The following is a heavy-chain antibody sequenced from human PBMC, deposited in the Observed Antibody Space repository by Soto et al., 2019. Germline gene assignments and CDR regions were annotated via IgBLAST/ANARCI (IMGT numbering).Heavy chain of an antibody. V-gene: IGHV4-4*02. CDR3: ARSWGDPEYYYYYGMDV. CDR1: GGSISSSNW. Sequence: SETLSLTCAVSGGSISSSNWWSWVRQPPGKGLGWIGEIYHSGSTNYNPSLKSRVTISVDKSKNQFSLKLSSVTAADTAVYYCARSWGDPEYYYYYGMDVWGQGTTVTVSS. J-gene: IGHJ6*02. D-gene: IGHD3-16*01. CDR2: IYHSGST.